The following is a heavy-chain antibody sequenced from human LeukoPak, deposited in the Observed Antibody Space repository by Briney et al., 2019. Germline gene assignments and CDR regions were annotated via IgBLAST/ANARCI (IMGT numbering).Heavy chain of an antibody. J-gene: IGHJ5*02. V-gene: IGHV3-11*01. Sequence: GGSLRLSCAASGFTFGDYYMSWIRQAPGKGLEWVSYISSSGSTIYYADSVKGRFTISRDNAKNSLYLQMNSLRAEDTAVYYCARSSQQWLVRYWFDPWGQGTLVTVSS. CDR3: ARSSQQWLVRYWFDP. CDR1: GFTFGDYY. CDR2: ISSSGSTI. D-gene: IGHD6-19*01.